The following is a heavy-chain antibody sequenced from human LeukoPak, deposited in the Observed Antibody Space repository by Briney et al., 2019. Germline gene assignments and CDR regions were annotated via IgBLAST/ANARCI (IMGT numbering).Heavy chain of an antibody. CDR1: GGSFSGYY. Sequence: PSETLSLTCAVYGGSFSGYYWSWIRQPPGKGLEWIGEINHSGSTNYNPSLKSRVTISVDTFKNQFSLKLSSVTAADTAVYYCARGYCSSTSCYEAGFDYYGMDVWGQGTTVTVSS. D-gene: IGHD2-2*01. V-gene: IGHV4-34*01. CDR3: ARGYCSSTSCYEAGFDYYGMDV. CDR2: INHSGST. J-gene: IGHJ6*02.